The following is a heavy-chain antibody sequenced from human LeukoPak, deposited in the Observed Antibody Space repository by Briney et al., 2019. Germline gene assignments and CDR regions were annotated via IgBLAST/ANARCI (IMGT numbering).Heavy chain of an antibody. D-gene: IGHD1-26*01. Sequence: ASVKVSCKASGYTFTVYYMHWVRQAPGQGLEWMGWINPNSGGTNYAQKFQGRVTKTRDTSISTAYMELSRLRSDDTAVYYCARGWSGSYYSHYYYYMDVWGKGTTVTVSS. CDR3: ARGWSGSYYSHYYYYMDV. V-gene: IGHV1-2*02. CDR2: INPNSGGT. J-gene: IGHJ6*03. CDR1: GYTFTVYY.